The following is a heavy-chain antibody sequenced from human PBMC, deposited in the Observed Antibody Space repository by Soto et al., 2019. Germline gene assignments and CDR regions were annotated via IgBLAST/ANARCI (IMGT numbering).Heavy chain of an antibody. Sequence: QLLQSGGGLVQPGGSRTLSCAASGFTFGPTDMSWVRQSPGVGLEWVSTIDGSGGITYYADSVKGRFTISRDNSSNTVYLQMNSLRGDDTALYYCVKNSGWFNTWGQGALVPVSS. CDR2: IDGSGGIT. J-gene: IGHJ5*02. CDR3: VKNSGWFNT. CDR1: GFTFGPTD. D-gene: IGHD3-10*01. V-gene: IGHV3-23*01.